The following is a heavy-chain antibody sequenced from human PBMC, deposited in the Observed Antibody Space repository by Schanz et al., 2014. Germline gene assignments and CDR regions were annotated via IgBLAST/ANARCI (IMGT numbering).Heavy chain of an antibody. D-gene: IGHD6-13*01. Sequence: QVHLVQSGAEVKKPGSSMKVSCKASGGTFSTYPINWLRQAPGQGLEWMGRIIPILGIANYAQKFQGRVTITADKSTFTAYMDVSSLRSEDTAVYYCASSGAGYSSSWDFDYWGQGTLVTVSS. CDR2: IIPILGIA. J-gene: IGHJ4*02. CDR3: ASSGAGYSSSWDFDY. V-gene: IGHV1-69*02. CDR1: GGTFSTYP.